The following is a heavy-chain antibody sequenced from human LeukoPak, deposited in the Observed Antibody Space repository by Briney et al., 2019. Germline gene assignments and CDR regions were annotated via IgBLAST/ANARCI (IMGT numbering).Heavy chain of an antibody. CDR1: GGSISSYY. V-gene: IGHV4-59*01. J-gene: IGHJ6*02. CDR2: IYYSGST. Sequence: SETLSLTCTVSGGSISSYYWSWIRQPPGRGLEWSGYIYYSGSTNYNPSLKSRVTISVDTSKNQFSLNLSSVTAADTAVYYCARDRLYSSGWYPDYYGMDVWGQGTTVTVSS. D-gene: IGHD6-19*01. CDR3: ARDRLYSSGWYPDYYGMDV.